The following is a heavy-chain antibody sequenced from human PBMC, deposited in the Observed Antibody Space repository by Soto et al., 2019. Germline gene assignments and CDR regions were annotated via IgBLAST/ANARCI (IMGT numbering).Heavy chain of an antibody. D-gene: IGHD4-17*01. CDR3: AKDYDYGDSLPFDY. J-gene: IGHJ4*02. CDR2: IIGNGDTT. CDR1: GFSFRNYG. Sequence: EVQLLEAGGGLVQPGGSLRLSCAASGFSFRNYGMSWVRQAPGKVLEWLSAIIGNGDTTYYADSVRGRFTISRDNSKNTLYLQLNDLGAEDTAIYYCAKDYDYGDSLPFDYWGQGTLVTVSS. V-gene: IGHV3-23*01.